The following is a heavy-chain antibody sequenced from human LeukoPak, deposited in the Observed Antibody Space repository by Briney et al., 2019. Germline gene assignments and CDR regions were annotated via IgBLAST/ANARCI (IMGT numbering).Heavy chain of an antibody. CDR3: ARDGYSSGQTRAFDI. V-gene: IGHV4-61*01. D-gene: IGHD6-19*01. CDR2: IHYSGST. CDR1: GGSVSSNSYY. Sequence: SETLSLTCTVSGGSVSSNSYYWSWIRQPPGKGLEWIGYIHYSGSTNYNPSLKSRVTISIDTSKNQFSLKLSSVTAADTAVYYCARDGYSSGQTRAFDIWGQGTMVTVSS. J-gene: IGHJ3*02.